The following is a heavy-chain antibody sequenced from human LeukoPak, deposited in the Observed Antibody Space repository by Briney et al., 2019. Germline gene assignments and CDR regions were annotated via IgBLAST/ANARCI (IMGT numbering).Heavy chain of an antibody. J-gene: IGHJ3*02. CDR3: TTNDAFDI. CDR2: ISGSGGST. Sequence: PGGSLRLSCAASGFTVSSNYMSWVRQAPGKGLEWVSAISGSGGSTYYADSVKGRFTISRDNSKNTLYLQMNSLRAEDTAVYYCTTNDAFDIWGQGTMVIVSS. CDR1: GFTVSSNY. V-gene: IGHV3-23*01. D-gene: IGHD1-14*01.